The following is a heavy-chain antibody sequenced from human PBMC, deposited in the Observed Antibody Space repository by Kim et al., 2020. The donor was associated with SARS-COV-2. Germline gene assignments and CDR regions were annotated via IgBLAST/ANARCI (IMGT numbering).Heavy chain of an antibody. CDR3: ARGAAGQFGY. Sequence: TANSAQKFQGRVTITADESTSTAYMELSSLRSEDTAVYYCARGAAGQFGYWGQGTLVTVSS. CDR2: TA. J-gene: IGHJ4*02. D-gene: IGHD6-13*01. V-gene: IGHV1-69*01.